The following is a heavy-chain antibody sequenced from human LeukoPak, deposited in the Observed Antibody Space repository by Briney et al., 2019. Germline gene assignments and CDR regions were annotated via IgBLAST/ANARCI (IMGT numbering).Heavy chain of an antibody. CDR3: VKGGREDYSDWYAYFDY. CDR1: GFTFSAFA. J-gene: IGHJ4*02. V-gene: IGHV3-64D*06. Sequence: PGGSLRLSCSASGFTFSAFAMYWVRQAPGKGLEYVSVIKGDEGSANYTDSVKGRFAISRDNSKKMLYLQMSSLRAEDTAVYYCVKGGREDYSDWYAYFDYWGQGTLVTVSS. D-gene: IGHD3-9*01. CDR2: IKGDEGSA.